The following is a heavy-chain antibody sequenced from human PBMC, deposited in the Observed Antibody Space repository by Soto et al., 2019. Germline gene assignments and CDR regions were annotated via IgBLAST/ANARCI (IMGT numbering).Heavy chain of an antibody. J-gene: IGHJ5*02. CDR1: GGPISSGDYY. CDR2: IYYSGST. CDR3: ARDVLGRFGSGSWFDP. Sequence: PSETLSLTCAVSGGPISSGDYYWSLIRQHPGKGLGWIGYIYYSGSTYYNPSLKSRVTISVDPSKNQFSLKLSSVTAADTAVYYCARDVLGRFGSGSWFDPWGQGTLVTVSS. D-gene: IGHD1-26*01. V-gene: IGHV4-31*11.